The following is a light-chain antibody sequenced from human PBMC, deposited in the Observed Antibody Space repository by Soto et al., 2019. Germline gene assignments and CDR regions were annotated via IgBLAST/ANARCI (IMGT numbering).Light chain of an antibody. CDR2: LGS. CDR1: QSLLHSNGYNY. CDR3: RQYLQTLAIT. J-gene: IGKJ5*01. Sequence: DIVMTQSPLSLPVTPGEPASISCRSSQSLLHSNGYNYLDWYLQKPGQSPQLLIYLGSNRASGVPDRFSGSGSGTGFTLTISRVEAEDVGVYYYRQYLQTLAITFGQGTRLEFK. V-gene: IGKV2-28*01.